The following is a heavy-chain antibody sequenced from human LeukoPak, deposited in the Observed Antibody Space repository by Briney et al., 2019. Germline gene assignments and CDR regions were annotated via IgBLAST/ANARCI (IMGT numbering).Heavy chain of an antibody. V-gene: IGHV1-24*01. CDR3: AIQRATGDLVDWFDP. Sequence: ASVKVSCKVSGYTLTELSMHWVRQAPGKGLEWMGGFDPEDGETIYAQKFQGRVTMTEDTSTDTDYMELSSLRSEDTAVYYCAIQRATGDLVDWFDPWGQGTLVTVSS. D-gene: IGHD7-27*01. CDR2: FDPEDGET. CDR1: GYTLTELS. J-gene: IGHJ5*02.